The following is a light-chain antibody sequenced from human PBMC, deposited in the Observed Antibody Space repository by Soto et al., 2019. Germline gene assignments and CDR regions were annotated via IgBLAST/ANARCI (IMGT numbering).Light chain of an antibody. CDR1: QDISVD. V-gene: IGKV1-27*01. Sequence: DIQMTQSPSSLSASVGDRVTITCRASQDISVDLAWYQQKPGKVPKLMIYSASTLQSGVPSRFSGSGSGTDFTLTISSLQPEDVATYYCQTFNTAPLTFGQGTRLEI. CDR3: QTFNTAPLT. J-gene: IGKJ5*01. CDR2: SAS.